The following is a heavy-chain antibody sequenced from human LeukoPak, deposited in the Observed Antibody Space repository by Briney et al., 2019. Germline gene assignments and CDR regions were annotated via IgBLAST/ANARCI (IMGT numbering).Heavy chain of an antibody. Sequence: SETLSLTCTVSVGSISSGSYYWSWIRQPAGKGLEWIGRIYTSGSPNYNPSLKSQVTISVDTSKNQFSLKLSSVTAADTAVYYCASTYYYDSSVDYWGQGTLVTVSS. D-gene: IGHD3-22*01. CDR3: ASTYYYDSSVDY. CDR2: IYTSGSP. V-gene: IGHV4-61*02. J-gene: IGHJ4*02. CDR1: VGSISSGSYY.